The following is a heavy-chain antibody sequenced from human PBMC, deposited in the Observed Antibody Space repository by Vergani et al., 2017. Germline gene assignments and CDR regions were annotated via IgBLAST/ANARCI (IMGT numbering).Heavy chain of an antibody. CDR3: ARDNDLNYYYYMDV. Sequence: QVQLVQSGAEVKKPGASVKVSCKASGYTFTGYYMHWVRQAPGQGLEWRGWINPNSGGTNYAQKFQGRVTRTRDTSISTAYMELSRLRSDDTAVYYCARDNDLNYYYYMDVWGKGTTVTVSS. V-gene: IGHV1-2*02. CDR2: INPNSGGT. CDR1: GYTFTGYY. J-gene: IGHJ6*03. D-gene: IGHD2-8*01.